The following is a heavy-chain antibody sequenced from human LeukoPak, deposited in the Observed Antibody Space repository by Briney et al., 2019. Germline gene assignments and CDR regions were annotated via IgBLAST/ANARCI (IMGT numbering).Heavy chain of an antibody. V-gene: IGHV1-18*01. J-gene: IGHJ4*02. CDR2: ISAYNGNT. CDR1: GYTFTSYV. CDR3: ARDSEGDYYDSSGYYAPQSY. Sequence: ASVKVSCKASGYTFTSYVISWVRQPPDQGLEGMGWISAYNGNTNYAQKLQGKVTMTTDTSTSTAYMELRSLRSDDTAVYYCARDSEGDYYDSSGYYAPQSYWGQGTLVTVSS. D-gene: IGHD3-22*01.